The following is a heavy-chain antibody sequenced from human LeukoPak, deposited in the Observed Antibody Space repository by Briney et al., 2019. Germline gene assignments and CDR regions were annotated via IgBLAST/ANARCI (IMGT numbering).Heavy chain of an antibody. J-gene: IGHJ5*02. D-gene: IGHD3-10*01. V-gene: IGHV1-18*01. CDR3: ARGPVRDYSGSGSSWFDP. Sequence: ASVKVSCKASGYTFTSYGISWVRQAPGQGLEWMGWISAYNGNTNYAQKLQGRVTMTTDTSTSTAYMELSSLRSEDTAMYYCARGPVRDYSGSGSSWFDPWGQGTLVSVSA. CDR1: GYTFTSYG. CDR2: ISAYNGNT.